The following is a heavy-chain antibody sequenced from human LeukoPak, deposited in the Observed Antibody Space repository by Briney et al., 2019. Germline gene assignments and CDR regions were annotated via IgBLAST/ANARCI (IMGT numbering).Heavy chain of an antibody. CDR1: GGSISSYY. D-gene: IGHD6-13*01. CDR2: IYYSGST. V-gene: IGHV4-59*01. J-gene: IGHJ6*02. Sequence: SETLSLTCTVSGGSISSYYWSWIRQPPGKGLEWIGYIYYSGSTNYNPSLKSRVTISVDTSKNQFSLKLSSVTAAVTAVYYCARAARGIIAAAGFPRYYYYGMDVWGQGTTVTVSS. CDR3: ARAARGIIAAAGFPRYYYYGMDV.